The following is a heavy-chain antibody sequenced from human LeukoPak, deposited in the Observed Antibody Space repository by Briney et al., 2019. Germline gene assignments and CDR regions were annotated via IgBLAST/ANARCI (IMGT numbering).Heavy chain of an antibody. D-gene: IGHD2-21*02. CDR1: GASIRSYY. CDR2: VYISVAT. V-gene: IGHV4-4*07. CDR3: ARDGPDVTPLDH. J-gene: IGHJ4*02. Sequence: SETLSLTCSVSGASIRSYYWACSRQSAGKGLEWIGRVYISVATDYNPSLKSRVTMSVDTSKNQFSLKLKCVTAADTAVYYCARDGPDVTPLDHWGQGTLVTVSS.